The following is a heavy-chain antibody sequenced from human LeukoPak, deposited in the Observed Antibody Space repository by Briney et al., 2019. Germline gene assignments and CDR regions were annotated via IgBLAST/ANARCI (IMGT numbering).Heavy chain of an antibody. CDR3: ARGMNWNDLSLDS. CDR2: IYKGGTQ. Sequence: PGGSLRLSCSGSGFIGGSEYMTWVRQAPGKGLEYVSVIYKGGTQEYADSVRGRFTISRDNSKNMLYLQMDSLRADDTAVYYCARGMNWNDLSLDSWGQGTLVSVS. V-gene: IGHV3-53*01. J-gene: IGHJ4*02. D-gene: IGHD1-1*01. CDR1: GFIGGSEY.